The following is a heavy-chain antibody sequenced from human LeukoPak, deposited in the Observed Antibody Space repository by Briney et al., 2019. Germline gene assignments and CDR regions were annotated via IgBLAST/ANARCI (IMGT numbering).Heavy chain of an antibody. Sequence: ASVKVSCKASGYTFTDHFIHWIRQAPGHGLEWLGWVNTDSGDTNYAQNFQGRVTMTRDASINTVYMDLRRLTSDDTAVYFCARDLRGRWLHPYYFDYWGQGTLVTVS. D-gene: IGHD5-24*01. V-gene: IGHV1-2*02. CDR1: GYTFTDHF. J-gene: IGHJ4*02. CDR2: VNTDSGDT. CDR3: ARDLRGRWLHPYYFDY.